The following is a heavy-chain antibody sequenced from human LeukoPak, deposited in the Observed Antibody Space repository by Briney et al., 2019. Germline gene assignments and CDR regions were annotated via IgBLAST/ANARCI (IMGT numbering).Heavy chain of an antibody. J-gene: IGHJ3*02. Sequence: RGSRRLSCPASGLTFRNYGMHWARLAECKGLEWVAGVRNDGSNNFHAASTKARFTASRDNSKYPRYLQMNSMRVEDTAVYYCARDLNPPDALDIWGQGTSVTASS. CDR2: VRNDGSNN. CDR3: ARDLNPPDALDI. CDR1: GLTFRNYG. D-gene: IGHD1-14*01. V-gene: IGHV3-33*01.